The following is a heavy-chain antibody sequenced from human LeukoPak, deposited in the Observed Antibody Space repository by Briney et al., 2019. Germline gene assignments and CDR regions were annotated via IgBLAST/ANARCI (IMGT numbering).Heavy chain of an antibody. CDR2: ISSSSSTT. CDR3: ARDLYSGSYYDFDY. D-gene: IGHD1-26*01. CDR1: GFSFSDYN. J-gene: IGHJ4*02. V-gene: IGHV3-48*01. Sequence: GGSLRLSCAASGFSFSDYNMNWVRQAPGKGLEWVAYISSSSSTTHYADSVTGRFSISRDNAKSSLYLQMNSLRVEDTAVYYCARDLYSGSYYDFDYWGQGTLVTVSS.